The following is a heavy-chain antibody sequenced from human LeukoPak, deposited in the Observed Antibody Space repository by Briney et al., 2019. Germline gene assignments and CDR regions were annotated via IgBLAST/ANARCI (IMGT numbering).Heavy chain of an antibody. D-gene: IGHD5-24*01. CDR3: ARDRDGYNLDYYYGMDV. CDR2: TYYRPKWYN. CDR1: GDSVSSNSAA. J-gene: IGHJ6*02. V-gene: IGHV6-1*01. Sequence: SQTLSLTCAISGDSVSSNSAAWNWISQSPSRGLEWLGRTYYRPKWYNDYAVSVKSRITINPDTSKNQFSLQLNFVTPEDTAVYYCARDRDGYNLDYYYGMDVWGQGTTVTVSS.